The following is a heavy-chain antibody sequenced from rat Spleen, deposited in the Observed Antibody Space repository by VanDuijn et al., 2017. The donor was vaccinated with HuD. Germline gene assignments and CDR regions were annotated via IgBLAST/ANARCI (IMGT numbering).Heavy chain of an antibody. CDR3: ARHLREASGVMDA. CDR1: GLSLTSYH. CDR2: IWAGGGT. V-gene: IGHV2-72*01. J-gene: IGHJ4*01. D-gene: IGHD4-3*01. Sequence: QVQLKESGPGLVQPSQTLSLTCTVSGLSLTSYHVSWVRQPPGKSLVWMGTIWAGGGTNYNSAVKSRLSISRDTSKSQVLLKMNRLQPEDTGTYYCARHLREASGVMDAWGQGASVTVSS.